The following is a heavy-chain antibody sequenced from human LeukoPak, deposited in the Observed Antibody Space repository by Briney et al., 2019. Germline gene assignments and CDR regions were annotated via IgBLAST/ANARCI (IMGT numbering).Heavy chain of an antibody. CDR1: GFTFSTYE. Sequence: GGSLRLSCAASGFTFSTYETNWVRQAPGKGLEWVSYISSSGGTIYYADSVKGRFTISRDNAKSSLYLQMNSLRAEDTAVYYCARGWFDYWGQGTLVTVSS. CDR3: ARGWFDY. V-gene: IGHV3-48*03. CDR2: ISSSGGTI. J-gene: IGHJ5*01.